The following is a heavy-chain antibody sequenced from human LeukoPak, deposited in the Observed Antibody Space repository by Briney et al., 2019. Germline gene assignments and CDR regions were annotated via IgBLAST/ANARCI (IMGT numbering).Heavy chain of an antibody. J-gene: IGHJ5*02. D-gene: IGHD1-1*01. Sequence: PSETLSLTCGVSDYSISSGYYWGWIRRPPGKGLEGIGSIYHSGSTHYNPSLNSRVHISVHTSKNQLSLKLTSATAADTAVYHCARGMTYWKGDWFDPWGQGTLVIAAS. CDR3: ARGMTYWKGDWFDP. V-gene: IGHV4-38-2*01. CDR2: IYHSGST. CDR1: DYSISSGYY.